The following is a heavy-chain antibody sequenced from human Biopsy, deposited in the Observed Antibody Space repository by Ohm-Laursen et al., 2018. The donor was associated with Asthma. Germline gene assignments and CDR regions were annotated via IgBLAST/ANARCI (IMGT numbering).Heavy chain of an antibody. Sequence: SVKVSCKNSGYTFNSAGITWVRQAPGQGLERMGWISVYNGNTKVAQKLQDRVTMITDTSTSTAYMELRSLRSDDTAVYFCARAVDYSHYYGIDVWGQGTTVTVS. CDR3: ARAVDYSHYYGIDV. D-gene: IGHD3-10*01. J-gene: IGHJ6*02. V-gene: IGHV1-18*01. CDR1: GYTFNSAG. CDR2: ISVYNGNT.